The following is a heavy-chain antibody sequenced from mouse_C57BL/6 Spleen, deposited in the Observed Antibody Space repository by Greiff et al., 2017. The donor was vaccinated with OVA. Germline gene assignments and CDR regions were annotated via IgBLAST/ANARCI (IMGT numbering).Heavy chain of an antibody. CDR3: ARSYDGYLRDWFAY. Sequence: QVHVKQPGAELVKPGASVKLSCKASGYTFTSYWMHWVKQRPGRGLEWIGRIDPNSGGTKYNEKFKSKATLTVDKPSSTAYMQLSSLTSEDSAVYYCARSYDGYLRDWFAYWGQGTLVTVSA. CDR2: IDPNSGGT. D-gene: IGHD2-3*01. J-gene: IGHJ3*01. V-gene: IGHV1-72*01. CDR1: GYTFTSYW.